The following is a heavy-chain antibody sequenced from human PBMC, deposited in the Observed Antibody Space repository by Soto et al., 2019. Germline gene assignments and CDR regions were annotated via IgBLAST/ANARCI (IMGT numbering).Heavy chain of an antibody. J-gene: IGHJ6*02. CDR1: GFSLTSPGMC. CDR2: IERDDDDK. D-gene: IGHD1-20*01. Sequence: FGPTLVNPTETLTLTCTFSGFSLTSPGMCVSWIRQPPGKALEWLALIERDDDDKYYSTSLKTRLTISKDTRKNQVVLTMANMDPADTGTYYCARSIRGPRRFNGMDVWGQGTTVTVSS. V-gene: IGHV2-70*13. CDR3: ARSIRGPRRFNGMDV.